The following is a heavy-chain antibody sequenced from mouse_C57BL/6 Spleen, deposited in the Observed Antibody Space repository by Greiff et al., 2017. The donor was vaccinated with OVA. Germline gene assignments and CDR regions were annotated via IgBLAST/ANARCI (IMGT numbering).Heavy chain of an antibody. Sequence: QVQLQQSGPGLVQPSQSLSITCTVSGFSLPSYGVHWVRQSPGKGLEWLGVIWRGGRTDYNAAFISRLSISKDKSKSQVFLKMHSRQADDTAIYYCARDLTMGYYFYYWGQGTTLTVSS. CDR2: IWRGGRT. CDR1: GFSLPSYG. D-gene: IGHD1-1*02. CDR3: ARDLTMGYYFYY. V-gene: IGHV2-2*01. J-gene: IGHJ2*01.